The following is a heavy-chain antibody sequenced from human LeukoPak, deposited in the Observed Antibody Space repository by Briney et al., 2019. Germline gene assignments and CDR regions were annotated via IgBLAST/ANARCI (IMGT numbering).Heavy chain of an antibody. CDR2: ITPGGST. CDR3: ARLPDYRGRRNWLDP. Sequence: PSETLSLTCAVYRGSFSGFFWTWVRQPPGKGLEWIGDITPGGSTNYNSSLKSRLSMSLDSSRDQFSLKLSSVTAADTAVYYCARLPDYRGRRNWLDPWGQGTLVTVSS. V-gene: IGHV4-34*01. CDR1: RGSFSGFF. D-gene: IGHD3-16*02. J-gene: IGHJ5*02.